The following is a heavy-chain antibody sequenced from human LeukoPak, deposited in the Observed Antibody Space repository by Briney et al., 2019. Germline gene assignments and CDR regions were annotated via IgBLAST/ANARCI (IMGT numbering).Heavy chain of an antibody. CDR1: GFTFSTYS. V-gene: IGHV3-21*01. D-gene: IGHD5-18*01. J-gene: IGHJ4*02. CDR3: AREKTWIQLWSLDY. CDR2: ISSSSSYI. Sequence: GGSLRLSCAASGFTFSTYSMNWVRQAPGKGLEWVSSISSSSSYIYYADSVKGRFTISRDNAKNSLYLQMNSLRAEDTAVYYCAREKTWIQLWSLDYWGQGTLVTVSS.